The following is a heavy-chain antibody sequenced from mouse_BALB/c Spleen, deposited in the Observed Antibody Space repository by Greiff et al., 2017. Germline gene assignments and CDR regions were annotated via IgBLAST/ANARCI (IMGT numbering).Heavy chain of an antibody. Sequence: EVQLQQSGPGLVKPSQSLSLTCTVTGYSITSDYAWNWIRQFPGNKLEWMGYISYSGSTSYNPSLKSRISITRDTSKNQFFLQLNSVTTEDTATYYCARSHYYGYAAWFAYWGQGTLVTVSA. CDR3: ARSHYYGYAAWFAY. J-gene: IGHJ3*01. CDR1: GYSITSDYA. V-gene: IGHV3-2*02. CDR2: ISYSGST. D-gene: IGHD1-2*01.